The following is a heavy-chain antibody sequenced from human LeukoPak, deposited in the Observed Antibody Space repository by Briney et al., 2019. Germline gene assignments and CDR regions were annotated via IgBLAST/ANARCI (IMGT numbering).Heavy chain of an antibody. V-gene: IGHV4-34*01. D-gene: IGHD4-17*01. CDR3: ARVNGDYVHLDY. CDR2: INHSGST. J-gene: IGHJ4*02. CDR1: GGSFSDYY. Sequence: SETLSLTCAVYGGSFSDYYWSWIRQPPGKGLEWIGEINHSGSTNYNPSLKSRVTISVDTSKNQFSLKLSSVTAADTAVYYCARVNGDYVHLDYWGQGTLVTVSS.